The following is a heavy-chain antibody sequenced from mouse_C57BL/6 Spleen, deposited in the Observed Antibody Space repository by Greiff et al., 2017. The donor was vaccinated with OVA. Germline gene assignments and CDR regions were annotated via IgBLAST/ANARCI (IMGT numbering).Heavy chain of an antibody. D-gene: IGHD1-1*01. CDR3: ARRGVARYFDY. V-gene: IGHV1-50*01. J-gene: IGHJ2*01. CDR1: GYTFTSYW. CDR2: IDPSDSYT. Sequence: QVQLKQPGAELVKPGASVKLSCKASGYTFTSYWMQWVKQRPGQGLEWIGEIDPSDSYTNYNQKFKGKATLTVDTSSSTAYMQLSSLTSEDSAVYYCARRGVARYFDYWGQGTTLTVSS.